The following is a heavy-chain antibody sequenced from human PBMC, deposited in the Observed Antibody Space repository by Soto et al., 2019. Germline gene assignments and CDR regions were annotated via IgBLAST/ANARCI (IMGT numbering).Heavy chain of an antibody. D-gene: IGHD3-22*01. V-gene: IGHV3-30*18. CDR2: ISYDGSNK. CDR3: AKAARVVSAIDY. J-gene: IGHJ4*02. CDR1: GFTFISYG. Sequence: SLRLSCAASGFTFISYGMHWVRQAPGKGLEWVAVISYDGSNKYYADSVKGRFTISRDNSKNTLYLQMNSLRAEDTAVYYCAKAARVVSAIDYWGQGTLVTVSS.